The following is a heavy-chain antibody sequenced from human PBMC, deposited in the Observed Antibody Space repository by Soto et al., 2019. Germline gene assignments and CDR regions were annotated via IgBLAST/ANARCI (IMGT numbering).Heavy chain of an antibody. V-gene: IGHV3-66*01. CDR3: ARALNPNYFDY. Sequence: GGSLRLSCAASGFTVSSNYMSWVRQAPGKGLEWVSVIYSGGSTYYADSVKGRFTISRDNSKNTLYLQMNSLRAEDTAVYYCARALNPNYFDYWGQGTPVTVSS. J-gene: IGHJ4*02. CDR1: GFTVSSNY. CDR2: IYSGGST.